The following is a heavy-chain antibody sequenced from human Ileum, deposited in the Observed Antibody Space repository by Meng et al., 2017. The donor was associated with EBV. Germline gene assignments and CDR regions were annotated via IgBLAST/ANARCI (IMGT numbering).Heavy chain of an antibody. J-gene: IGHJ4*02. CDR3: ASNGAFSLDH. CDR1: CYSHSNEHL. D-gene: IGHD2-8*01. Sequence: QGGREGAGPGLVGASGTLFLPCSVFCYSHSNEHLVRWGRQSPGKGLEWIGEIHHTRGPNYNPSLKSRVIISVDKSNNHFSLRLSAVTAADTAVYYCASNGAFSLDHWGQGTLVTVSS. CDR2: IHHTRGP. V-gene: IGHV4-4*02.